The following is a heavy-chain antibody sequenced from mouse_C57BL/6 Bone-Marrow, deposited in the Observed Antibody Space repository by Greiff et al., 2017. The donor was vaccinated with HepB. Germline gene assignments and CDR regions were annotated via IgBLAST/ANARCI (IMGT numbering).Heavy chain of an antibody. CDR1: GFNIKDDY. V-gene: IGHV14-4*01. D-gene: IGHD4-1*02. CDR2: IDPENGDT. Sequence: VQLQQSGAELVRPGASVKLSCTASGFNIKDDYMHWVKQRPEQGLEWIGWIDPENGDTEYASKFQGKATITADTSSNTAYLQLSSLTSEDTAVYYCTTSTGRGWSFDSRGQGTTLTFSS. J-gene: IGHJ2*01. CDR3: TTSTGRGWSFDS.